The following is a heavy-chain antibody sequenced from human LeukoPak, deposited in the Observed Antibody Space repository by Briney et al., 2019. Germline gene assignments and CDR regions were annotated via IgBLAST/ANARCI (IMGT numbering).Heavy chain of an antibody. D-gene: IGHD3-9*01. CDR3: ARAHDILTGYYPYYYYMDV. Sequence: SVKVSCKASGGTFISYAISWVRQAPGQGLGWMGGIIPIFGTANYAQKFQGRVTITADESTSTAYMELSSLRSEDTAVYYCARAHDILTGYYPYYYYMDVWGKGTTVTVSS. J-gene: IGHJ6*03. CDR2: IIPIFGTA. V-gene: IGHV1-69*13. CDR1: GGTFISYA.